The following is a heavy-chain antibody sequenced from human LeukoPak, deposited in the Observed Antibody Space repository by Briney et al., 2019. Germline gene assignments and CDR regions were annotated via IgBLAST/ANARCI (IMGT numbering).Heavy chain of an antibody. Sequence: SETLSLTCTVSGGSISSYYWSWIRQPAGKGLEWIGRIYTSGSTNYNPSLKSRVTMSVDASKNQFSLKLSSVTAADTAVYYCAREGYDYGDYGRPNYYYYYMDVWGKGTTVTVSS. CDR2: IYTSGST. J-gene: IGHJ6*03. CDR1: GGSISSYY. CDR3: AREGYDYGDYGRPNYYYYYMDV. V-gene: IGHV4-4*07. D-gene: IGHD4-17*01.